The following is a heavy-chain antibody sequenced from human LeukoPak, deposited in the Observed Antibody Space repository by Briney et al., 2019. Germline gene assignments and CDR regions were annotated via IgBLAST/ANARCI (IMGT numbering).Heavy chain of an antibody. J-gene: IGHJ5*02. CDR3: ARGGGSYSNWFDP. D-gene: IGHD1-26*01. CDR1: GGSISSYY. Sequence: SETLSLTCTVSGGSISSYYWSWIRQPPGKGLEWIGYIYYSGSTNYNPSLKSRVTISVDTSKNRFSLKLSSVTAADTAVYYCARGGGSYSNWFDPWGQGTLVTVSS. CDR2: IYYSGST. V-gene: IGHV4-59*01.